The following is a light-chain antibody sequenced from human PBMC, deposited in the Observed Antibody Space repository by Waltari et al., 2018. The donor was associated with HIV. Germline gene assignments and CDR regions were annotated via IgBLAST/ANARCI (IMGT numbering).Light chain of an antibody. V-gene: IGKV1-39*01. CDR3: QQLSSFPLT. CDR1: QAVANK. J-gene: IGKJ3*01. CDR2: DAS. Sequence: DIQMTQSPSSLSASVGDRVSITCRASQAVANKVIWFQQKPGKAPKLLIYDASRLPSGVPSRFSGSGSGTDFTLSINDVQPDDFAGYFCQQLSSFPLTFGPGTRVDVK.